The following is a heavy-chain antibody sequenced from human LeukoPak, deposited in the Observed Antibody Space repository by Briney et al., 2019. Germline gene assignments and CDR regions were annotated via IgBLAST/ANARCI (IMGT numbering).Heavy chain of an antibody. D-gene: IGHD3-3*01. CDR2: IKQDGSEK. CDR3: ARDGYDFWSGYYQGFDY. V-gene: IGHV3-7*01. CDR1: GFTFSIYA. J-gene: IGHJ4*02. Sequence: GGSLRLSCAASGFTFSIYAMSWVRQAPGKGLEWVANIKQDGSEKYYVDSVKGRFTISRDNAKNSLYLQMNSLRAEDTAVYYCARDGYDFWSGYYQGFDYWGQGTLVTVSS.